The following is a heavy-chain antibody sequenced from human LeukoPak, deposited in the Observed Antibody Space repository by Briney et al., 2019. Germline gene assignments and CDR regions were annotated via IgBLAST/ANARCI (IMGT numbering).Heavy chain of an antibody. CDR1: GFTFDDYV. J-gene: IGHJ4*02. V-gene: IGHV3-9*01. CDR2: ITWNSDTI. Sequence: GRSLRLSCAASGFTFDDYVMHWVRQAPGKGLEWVSGITWNSDTIAYADSVKGRFTISRDNAKNSLYLQMNSLRAEDTAVYYCAGYYYDSTTYRDYWGQGTLVTVSS. CDR3: AGYYYDSTTYRDY. D-gene: IGHD3-22*01.